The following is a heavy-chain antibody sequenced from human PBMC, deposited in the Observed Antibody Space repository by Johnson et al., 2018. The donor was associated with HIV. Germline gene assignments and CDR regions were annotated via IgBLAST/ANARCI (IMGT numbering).Heavy chain of an antibody. Sequence: VQLVESGGGLVQPGRSLRLSCTASGFTFGDYAMSWFRQAPGKGLEWVAYIKQDGSEKYYADSVKGRFTISRANSKNTLYLQMNSLRAEDTAVYYCARVRLDSSGSVVTGRDAFDIWGQGTMVTVSS. CDR1: GFTFGDYA. J-gene: IGHJ3*02. D-gene: IGHD3-22*01. CDR3: ARVRLDSSGSVVTGRDAFDI. V-gene: IGHV3-7*01. CDR2: IKQDGSEK.